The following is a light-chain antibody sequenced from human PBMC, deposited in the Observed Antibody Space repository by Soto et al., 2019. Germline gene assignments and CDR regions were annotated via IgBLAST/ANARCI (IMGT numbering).Light chain of an antibody. J-gene: IGLJ3*02. CDR3: QSYERTLSAWV. V-gene: IGLV1-40*01. CDR2: RNN. CDR1: TSNIGAGYT. Sequence: QSVLTQPPSVSGAPGQRVTISCTGSTSNIGAGYTVHWYQQLPGTAPKLLIYRNNNRPSGVPDRLSGSMSGTSASLTITGLQADDEANYYCQSYERTLSAWVFGGGAKLTVL.